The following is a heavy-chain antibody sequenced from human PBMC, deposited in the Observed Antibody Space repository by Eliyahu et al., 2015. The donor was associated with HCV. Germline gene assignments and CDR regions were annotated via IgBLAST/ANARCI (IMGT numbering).Heavy chain of an antibody. CDR3: TVRHGYSSSWELARDY. D-gene: IGHD6-13*01. CDR2: IRSKAYGGTT. CDR1: GFTFGDYA. J-gene: IGHJ4*02. V-gene: IGHV3-49*03. Sequence: GGLVQPGRSLRLSCTASGFTFGDYAMSWFRQAPGKGLEWVGFIRSKAYGGTTEYAASVKGRFTISRDDSKSIAYLQMNSLKTEDTAVYYCTVRHGYSSSWELARDYWGQGTLVTVSS.